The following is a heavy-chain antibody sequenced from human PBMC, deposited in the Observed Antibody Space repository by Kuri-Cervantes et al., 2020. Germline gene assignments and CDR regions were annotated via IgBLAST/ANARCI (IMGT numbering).Heavy chain of an antibody. D-gene: IGHD4-17*01. J-gene: IGHJ4*02. CDR2: ISGSGGST. CDR3: AKDDYGDYVGIDFDY. Sequence: GGSLRLSCAASGFTFSSYAMSWVRQDPGKGLEWVSAISGSGGSTYYADSVKGRFTISRDNSKNTLYLQMNSLRAEDTAVYYCAKDDYGDYVGIDFDYWGQGTLVTVSS. V-gene: IGHV3-23*01. CDR1: GFTFSSYA.